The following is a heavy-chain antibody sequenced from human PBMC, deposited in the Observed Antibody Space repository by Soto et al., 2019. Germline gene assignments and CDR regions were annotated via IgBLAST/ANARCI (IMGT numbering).Heavy chain of an antibody. V-gene: IGHV4-31*03. J-gene: IGHJ5*02. Sequence: SETLSLTCTVSGGTIRSGGYYWSWIRQHPGKGLEWIGYIYYSGSTYYNPSLKSRVTISVDTSKNQFSLKLSSVTAADTAVYYCARGNPGNWFDPWGQGTLVTVSS. CDR2: IYYSGST. D-gene: IGHD1-1*01. CDR1: GGTIRSGGYY. CDR3: ARGNPGNWFDP.